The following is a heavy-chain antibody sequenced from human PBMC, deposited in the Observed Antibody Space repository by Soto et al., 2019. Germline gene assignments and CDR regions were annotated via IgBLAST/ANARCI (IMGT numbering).Heavy chain of an antibody. CDR1: GYSFNSYY. V-gene: IGHV1-46*02. D-gene: IGHD3-10*01. J-gene: IGHJ3*02. CDR2: INPRGAST. CDR3: ASDYNAYQRQHVFDI. Sequence: QVQLVQSGAEVKKPGASVKVACTASGYSFNSYYMHWVRQAPGQGPEWMGVINPRGASTSYAQQFQGRVTMTSDTSTSTVYMELSSLRSEDTALYYCASDYNAYQRQHVFDIWGQGTLVTVSS.